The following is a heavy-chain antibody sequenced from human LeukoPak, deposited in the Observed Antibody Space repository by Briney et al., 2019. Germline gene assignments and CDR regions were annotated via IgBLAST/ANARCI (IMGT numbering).Heavy chain of an antibody. CDR3: ARDPYDFWSGFHWFDP. Sequence: PSETLSLTCTVTGGSISTYDYYWRWVRQPPGRGLGWIGYMYYSGTTYYNPSLKSRVTMSVDTSKNQFSRKLSSVTAADTAMYYRARDPYDFWSGFHWFDPWGQGTLVTVSS. V-gene: IGHV4-30-4*08. J-gene: IGHJ5*02. D-gene: IGHD3-3*01. CDR2: MYYSGTT. CDR1: GGSISTYDYY.